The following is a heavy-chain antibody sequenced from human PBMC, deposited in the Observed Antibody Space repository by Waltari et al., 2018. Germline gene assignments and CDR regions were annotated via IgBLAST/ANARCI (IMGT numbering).Heavy chain of an antibody. V-gene: IGHV4-39*01. J-gene: IGHJ3*02. CDR1: GASIRSSSYY. Sequence: QLQLQESGPGLVKPSETLSLTCPVSGASIRSSSYYWGWISQPPGKGLEWIGSIYYSGSTYYNPSLKIRVTISVDTSKNQFSLKLSSVTAADTAVYYCATITMIVVVIPFDAFDIWGQGTMVTVSS. CDR3: ATITMIVVVIPFDAFDI. D-gene: IGHD3-22*01. CDR2: IYYSGST.